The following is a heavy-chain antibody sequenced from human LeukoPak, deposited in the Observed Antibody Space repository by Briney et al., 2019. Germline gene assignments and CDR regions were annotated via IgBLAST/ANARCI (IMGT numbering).Heavy chain of an antibody. J-gene: IGHJ4*02. Sequence: SVTVSCKASGGTFSSYAISWVRQAPGQGLEWMGGIIPIFGTANYAQKFQGRVTITTDESTSTAYMELSSLRSEDTAVYYCARELGYCSGGSCYIKPLHFDYWGQGTLVTVSS. CDR1: GGTFSSYA. D-gene: IGHD2-15*01. V-gene: IGHV1-69*05. CDR3: ARELGYCSGGSCYIKPLHFDY. CDR2: IIPIFGTA.